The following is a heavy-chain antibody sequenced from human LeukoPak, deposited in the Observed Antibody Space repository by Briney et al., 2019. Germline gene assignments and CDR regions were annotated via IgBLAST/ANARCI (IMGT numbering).Heavy chain of an antibody. CDR2: IRSKANSYAT. CDR3: TTFPGRYCSSTSCEGIYFDY. Sequence: QPGGSLKLSCAASGFTFSGSAMHWVRQASGKGLEWVGRIRSKANSYATAYAASVKGRFTIPRDDSKNTAYLQMNSLKTEDTAVYYCTTFPGRYCSSTSCEGIYFDYWGQGTLVTVSS. V-gene: IGHV3-73*01. CDR1: GFTFSGSA. D-gene: IGHD2-2*01. J-gene: IGHJ4*02.